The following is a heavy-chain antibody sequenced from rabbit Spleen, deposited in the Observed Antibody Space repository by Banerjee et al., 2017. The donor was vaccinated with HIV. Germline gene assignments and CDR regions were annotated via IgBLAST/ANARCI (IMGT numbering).Heavy chain of an antibody. V-gene: IGHV1S45*01. CDR3: ARDTSSSFSSYGMDL. J-gene: IGHJ6*01. Sequence: QQQLEESGGGLVKPGGTLTLTCTVSGFSFSSIHRICWVRQAPGKGLEWIACIDTSDGDTYYASWAKGRFTISKTSSTTVTLQVTRLTAADTATYFCARDTSSSFSSYGMDLWGPGTLVTVS. CDR2: IDTSDGDT. CDR1: GFSFSSIHR. D-gene: IGHD1-1*01.